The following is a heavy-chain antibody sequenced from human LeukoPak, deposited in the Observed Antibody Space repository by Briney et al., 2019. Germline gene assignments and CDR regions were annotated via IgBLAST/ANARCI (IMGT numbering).Heavy chain of an antibody. CDR1: GGSISSSSYY. Sequence: SETLSLTCTVSGGSISSSSYYWGWIRQPPGKGLEWIGSIYYSGSTYYNPPLKSRVTISVDTSKNQFSLKMRSVTAADTAVYFCARGPREQWVHFDYWGQGTLVTVSS. CDR2: IYYSGST. J-gene: IGHJ4*02. V-gene: IGHV4-39*07. D-gene: IGHD6-19*01. CDR3: ARGPREQWVHFDY.